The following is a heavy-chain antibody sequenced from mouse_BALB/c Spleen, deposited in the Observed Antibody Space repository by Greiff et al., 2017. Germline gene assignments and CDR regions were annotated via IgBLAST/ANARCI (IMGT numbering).Heavy chain of an antibody. J-gene: IGHJ4*01. CDR3: ARSGTTVVAEDAMDD. D-gene: IGHD1-1*01. CDR2: ILPGSGST. CDR1: GYTFSSYW. Sequence: VQLQQSGAELMKPGASVKISCKATGYTFSSYWIEWVKQRPGHGLEWIGEILPGSGSTNYNEKFKGKATFTADTSSNTAYMQLSSLTSEDSAVYYCARSGTTVVAEDAMDDWGQGTSVTVSS. V-gene: IGHV1-9*01.